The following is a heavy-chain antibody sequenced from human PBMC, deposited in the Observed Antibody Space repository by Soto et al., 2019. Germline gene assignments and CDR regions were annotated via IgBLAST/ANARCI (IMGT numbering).Heavy chain of an antibody. J-gene: IGHJ6*02. CDR2: IDPSDSYT. CDR3: ARQGCSSTSCYHYYYYYGMDV. V-gene: IGHV5-10-1*01. D-gene: IGHD2-2*01. Sequence: GESLKISCKGSGYSFTSYWISWVRQMPGKGLEWMGRIDPSDSYTNYSPSFQGHVTISADKSISTAYLQWSSLKASDTAMYYCARQGCSSTSCYHYYYYYGMDVWGQGTTVTVSS. CDR1: GYSFTSYW.